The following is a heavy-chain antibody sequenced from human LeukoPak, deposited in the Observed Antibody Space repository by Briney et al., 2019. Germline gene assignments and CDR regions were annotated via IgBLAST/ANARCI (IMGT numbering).Heavy chain of an antibody. CDR2: VSAYNGNT. V-gene: IGHV1-18*01. CDR3: ARAQGYDFWSGHEDY. D-gene: IGHD3-3*01. CDR1: GYTFTNYR. J-gene: IGHJ4*02. Sequence: ASVKVSCKASGYTFTNYRINWVRQAPGHGLEWMGWVSAYNGNTHYEQKFQGRVTMTRDTSTTTVYMELRSLTSDDTAVYYCARAQGYDFWSGHEDYWGQGTLVTVPS.